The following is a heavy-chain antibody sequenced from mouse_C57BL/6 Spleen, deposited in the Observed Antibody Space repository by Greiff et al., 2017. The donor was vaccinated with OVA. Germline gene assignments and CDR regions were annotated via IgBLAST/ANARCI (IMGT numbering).Heavy chain of an antibody. D-gene: IGHD1-1*01. CDR2: INPNNGGT. Sequence: EVQLQQSGPELVKPGASVKIPCKASGYTFTDYNMDWVKQSHGKSLEWIGDINPNNGGTIYNQKFKGKATLTVDKSSSPAYMELRSLTSEDTAVYYCAKGDYGSVGWYFDVWGTGTTVTVSS. J-gene: IGHJ1*03. V-gene: IGHV1-18*01. CDR3: AKGDYGSVGWYFDV. CDR1: GYTFTDYN.